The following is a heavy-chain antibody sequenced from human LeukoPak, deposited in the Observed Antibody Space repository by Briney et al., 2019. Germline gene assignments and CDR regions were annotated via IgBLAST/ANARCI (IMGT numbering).Heavy chain of an antibody. V-gene: IGHV3-23*01. D-gene: IGHD3-10*01. CDR2: ISGSGGST. CDR3: APAMVRGAMGSDY. CDR1: GFTFSSYA. J-gene: IGHJ4*02. Sequence: GESLRLSCAASGFTFSSYAMSWVRQAPGKGLEWVSAISGSGGSTYYADSVKGRFTISRDNSKNTLYLQMNSLRAEDTAVYYCAPAMVRGAMGSDYWGQGTLVTVSS.